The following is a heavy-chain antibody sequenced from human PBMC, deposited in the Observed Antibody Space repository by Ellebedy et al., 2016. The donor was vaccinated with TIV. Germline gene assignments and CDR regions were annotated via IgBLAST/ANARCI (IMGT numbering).Heavy chain of an antibody. J-gene: IGHJ4*02. CDR2: ISFDGSNE. Sequence: PGGSLRLSCAAFGFSFSTYAMHWVRRAPGKGLEWVAVISFDGSNEYYGDSVKGRFTISRDTSNNPLYLQMNSLRAEDTALYYCARALIVRGVTKYYFDSWGQGTLVTVSS. CDR1: GFSFSTYA. CDR3: ARALIVRGVTKYYFDS. D-gene: IGHD3-10*01. V-gene: IGHV3-30*01.